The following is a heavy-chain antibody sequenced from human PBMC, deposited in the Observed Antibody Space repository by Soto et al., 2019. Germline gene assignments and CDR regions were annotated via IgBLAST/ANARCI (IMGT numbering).Heavy chain of an antibody. D-gene: IGHD6-25*01. CDR1: GFTFNSYG. CDR2: ISYDSTKT. Sequence: PGGSLRLSCAASGFTFNSYGMHWVRQGPGNGLEWVAFISYDSTKTYYADSVKGRFTITRDNSNSALYVQMNSLTGEDTAVYYCARTRSGCSDFHYYSLDVWGQGTTVTVSS. J-gene: IGHJ6*02. CDR3: ARTRSGCSDFHYYSLDV. V-gene: IGHV3-30*03.